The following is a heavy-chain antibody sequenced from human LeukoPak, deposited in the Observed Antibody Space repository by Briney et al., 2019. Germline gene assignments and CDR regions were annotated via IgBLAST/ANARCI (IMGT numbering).Heavy chain of an antibody. CDR1: GFTFSSYW. Sequence: GRSLRLSCAASGFTFSSYWMSWVRQAPGKGLEWVANIKQDGSEKYYVDSVKGRFTISRDNAKNSLYLQMNSLRAEDTAVYYCARTRNSGSYSSRFDYWGQGTLVTVSS. CDR3: ARTRNSGSYSSRFDY. V-gene: IGHV3-7*01. CDR2: IKQDGSEK. D-gene: IGHD1-26*01. J-gene: IGHJ4*02.